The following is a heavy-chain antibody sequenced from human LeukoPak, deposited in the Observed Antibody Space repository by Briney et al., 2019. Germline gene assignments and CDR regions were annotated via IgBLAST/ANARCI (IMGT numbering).Heavy chain of an antibody. CDR3: ARHSAMIDDNYWYFDL. Sequence: SETLSLTCTVSGGSISSGDYYWSWIRQPPGKGLEWIGYIYYSGSTNYNPSLKSRVTISVDTSKNQFSLKLSSVTAADTAVYYCARHSAMIDDNYWYFDLWGRGTLVTVSS. V-gene: IGHV4-30-4*01. CDR1: GGSISSGDYY. D-gene: IGHD3-22*01. CDR2: IYYSGST. J-gene: IGHJ2*01.